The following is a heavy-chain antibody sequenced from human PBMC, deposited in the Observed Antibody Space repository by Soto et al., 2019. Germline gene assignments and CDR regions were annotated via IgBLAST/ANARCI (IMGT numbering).Heavy chain of an antibody. D-gene: IGHD3-10*01. J-gene: IGHJ4*02. Sequence: ASVKVSCKASGYTFTSYAMHWVRQAPGQRLEWMGWINAGNGNTKYSQKFQGRVTITRDTSASTAYMELSSLRSEDTAVYYCARAPRVRGVITTYYFDYWGQGTLVTVSS. CDR2: INAGNGNT. CDR3: ARAPRVRGVITTYYFDY. CDR1: GYTFTSYA. V-gene: IGHV1-3*01.